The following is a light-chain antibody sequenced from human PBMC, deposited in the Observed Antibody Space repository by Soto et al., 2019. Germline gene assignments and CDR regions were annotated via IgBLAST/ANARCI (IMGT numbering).Light chain of an antibody. J-gene: IGKJ5*01. CDR1: QDISSY. CDR2: DAS. Sequence: MQLTQSPSSLSASVGDRVTITCRASQDISSYLVWYQQKPGKAPKLLIHDASNLQTGVPSRFSGSGSGTDFTHTISSLEPEDFATYYCQQANSFPITFGQGTRLEI. CDR3: QQANSFPIT. V-gene: IGKV1-12*01.